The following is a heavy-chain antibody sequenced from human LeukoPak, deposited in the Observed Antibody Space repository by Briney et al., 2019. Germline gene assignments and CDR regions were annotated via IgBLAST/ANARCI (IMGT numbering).Heavy chain of an antibody. CDR2: ISSSGSTI. V-gene: IGHV3-48*03. D-gene: IGHD3-10*02. Sequence: GGSLRLSCAASGFIFGSHTMNWVRQAPGQGLEWVSYISSSGSTIYYADSVKGRFTISRDNAKNSLYLQMNSLRAEDTAVYYCAKLGITMIGGVWGKGTTVTISS. CDR3: AKLGITMIGGV. CDR1: GFIFGSHT. J-gene: IGHJ6*04.